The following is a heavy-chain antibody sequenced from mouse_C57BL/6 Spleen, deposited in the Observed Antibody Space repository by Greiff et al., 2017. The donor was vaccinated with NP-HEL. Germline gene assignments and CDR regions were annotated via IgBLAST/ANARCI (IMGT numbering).Heavy chain of an antibody. CDR3: ASVDTTVVAPFDY. V-gene: IGHV1-52*01. J-gene: IGHJ2*01. CDR1: GYTFTSYW. Sequence: QVQLQQPGAELVRPGSSVKLSCKASGYTFTSYWMHWVKQRPIQGLEWIGNIDPSDSETHYNQKFKDKATLTVDKSSSTAYMQLSSLTSEDSAVYYCASVDTTVVAPFDYWGQGTTLTVSS. D-gene: IGHD1-1*01. CDR2: IDPSDSET.